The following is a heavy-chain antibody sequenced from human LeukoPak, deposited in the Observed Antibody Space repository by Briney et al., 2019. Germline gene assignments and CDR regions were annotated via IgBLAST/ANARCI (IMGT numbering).Heavy chain of an antibody. D-gene: IGHD5-12*01. Sequence: GGSLRLSCAASGFTFSSYGMHWVRQAPGKGLEWVAFIRYDGSNKYYADSVKGRFTISRDNSKNTLYLQMDSLRAEDTAVYYCAKDGGYDSLYYYYYMDVWGKGTTVTISS. J-gene: IGHJ6*03. CDR2: IRYDGSNK. CDR3: AKDGGYDSLYYYYYMDV. V-gene: IGHV3-30*02. CDR1: GFTFSSYG.